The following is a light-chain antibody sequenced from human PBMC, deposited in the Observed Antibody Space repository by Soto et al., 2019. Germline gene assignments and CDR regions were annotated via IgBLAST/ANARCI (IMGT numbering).Light chain of an antibody. CDR1: QSISSNY. Sequence: TQSPSSLSASVGDRVTITCRASQSISSNYLAWYQQKPGQAPRLLIYGASTRATGIPDRFSGSRSGTDFTLTISRLEPEDFAVYHCQQYDDSMTFGQGTKV. V-gene: IGKV3-20*01. J-gene: IGKJ1*01. CDR3: QQYDDSMT. CDR2: GAS.